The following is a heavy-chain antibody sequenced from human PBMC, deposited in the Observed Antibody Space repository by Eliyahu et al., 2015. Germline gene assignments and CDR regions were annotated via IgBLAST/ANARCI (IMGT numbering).Heavy chain of an antibody. CDR2: ISGSGGST. CDR1: GFXFXTYA. V-gene: IGHV3-23*01. J-gene: IGHJ1*01. CDR3: AREGCSSTSCYMHFQH. Sequence: EVQLWESGGGLVQPGGSLRLSCAASGFXFXTYAMNWVRQAPGKGLEWVSGISGSGGSTDFADSVKGRFTISRDNSLNTVYLQMSNLRAEDTAVYYCAREGCSSTSCYMHFQHWGRGTLVTVSS. D-gene: IGHD2-2*02.